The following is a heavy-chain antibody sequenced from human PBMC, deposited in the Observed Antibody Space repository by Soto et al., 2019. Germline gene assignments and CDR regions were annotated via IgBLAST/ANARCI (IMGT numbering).Heavy chain of an antibody. D-gene: IGHD6-25*01. CDR3: ARRSAAGP. V-gene: IGHV4-34*01. CDR2: INHSGRP. Sequence: QVQLQQWGAGLLKPSETLSLTCAVYGGSFSGYYWSWIRQPPGKGLEGMGEINHSGRPNYNPSPKSRVTHSVDPSKDQFSLKLSSVTAADPAVYYCARRSAAGPWGQGTLVTVSS. CDR1: GGSFSGYY. J-gene: IGHJ5*02.